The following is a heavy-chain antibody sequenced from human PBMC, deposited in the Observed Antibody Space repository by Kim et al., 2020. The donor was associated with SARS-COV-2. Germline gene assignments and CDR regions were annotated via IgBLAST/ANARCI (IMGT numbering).Heavy chain of an antibody. CDR3: AKDKGRYYDGGGYYPALDY. Sequence: GGSLRLSCAASGFTFSNYGIHWVRQALGKGLDWVAVITYDGSNKYYADSVKGRFTISRDNSKNTLYLQMNSLRAEDTAVYYCAKDKGRYYDGGGYYPALDYWGQGTLVTVSS. CDR1: GFTFSNYG. V-gene: IGHV3-30*18. D-gene: IGHD3-22*01. J-gene: IGHJ4*02. CDR2: ITYDGSNK.